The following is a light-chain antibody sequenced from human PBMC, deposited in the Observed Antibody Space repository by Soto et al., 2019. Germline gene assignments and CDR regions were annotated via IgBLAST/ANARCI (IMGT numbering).Light chain of an antibody. Sequence: DIQMTQSPSSLSASVGDRVTITCRANQDISYYLAWYQQKPGKAPRLLIYAASSLQSGVPSRFSGSGSGTDFTLTISSLQPEDFATYYCQQSYSTLTCTFGQGTKVDIK. V-gene: IGKV1-39*01. CDR3: QQSYSTLTCT. CDR1: QDISYY. CDR2: AAS. J-gene: IGKJ1*01.